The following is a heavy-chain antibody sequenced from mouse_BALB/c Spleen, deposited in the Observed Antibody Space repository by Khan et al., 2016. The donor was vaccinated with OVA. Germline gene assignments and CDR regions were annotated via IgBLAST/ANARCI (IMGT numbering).Heavy chain of an antibody. CDR2: ISYSGST. CDR1: GYSITSNYA. J-gene: IGHJ4*01. CDR3: ARGNYYGYAMDY. Sequence: EVKLLESGPGLVKPFQSLSLTCTVTGYSITSNYAWNWIRQFPGNKLEWVGYISYSGSTSYNPSLKSRISITRDTSKNQFFLQLNSVTTEDTATYSCARGNYYGYAMDYWGQGTSVTVSS. V-gene: IGHV3-2*02. D-gene: IGHD1-1*01.